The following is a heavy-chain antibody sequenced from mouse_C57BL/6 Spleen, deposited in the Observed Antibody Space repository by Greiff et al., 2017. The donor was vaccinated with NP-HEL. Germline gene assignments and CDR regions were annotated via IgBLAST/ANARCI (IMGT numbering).Heavy chain of an antibody. CDR3: ANSGINTEGFAY. CDR1: GFSLTSYG. J-gene: IGHJ3*01. D-gene: IGHD1-1*01. Sequence: VQGVESGPGLVQPSQSLSITCTVSGFSLTSYGVHWVRQSPGKGLEWLGVIWRGGSTAYNAAFMSRLSITNDNSKSQVLFKMNSLQADDTARYDCANSGINTEGFAYWGQGTLVTVSA. CDR2: IWRGGST. V-gene: IGHV2-5*01.